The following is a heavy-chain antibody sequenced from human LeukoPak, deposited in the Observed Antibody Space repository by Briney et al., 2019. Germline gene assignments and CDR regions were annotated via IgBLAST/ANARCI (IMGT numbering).Heavy chain of an antibody. D-gene: IGHD1-14*01. CDR3: ARLRSGRKDLRDAFDI. Sequence: PGGSLRLSCAASGFTFSDNYMTWVRQAPGKGLEWLSYISGNGGVIQYADSVKGRFTISRDNAKNLLYLQMNSLRAEDTAVYYCARLRSGRKDLRDAFDIWGQGTMVTVSS. CDR1: GFTFSDNY. CDR2: ISGNGGVI. J-gene: IGHJ3*02. V-gene: IGHV3-11*01.